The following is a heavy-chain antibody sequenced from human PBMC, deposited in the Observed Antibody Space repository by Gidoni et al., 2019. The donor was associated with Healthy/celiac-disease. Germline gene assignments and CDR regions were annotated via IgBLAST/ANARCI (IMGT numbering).Heavy chain of an antibody. CDR2: IYYSGST. Sequence: QLQLQESVTGLVTPSETLSPTCTFSVGSISSSSYYWGWIRQPPGKGLEWIGSIYYSGSTYYNPSLKSRVTISVDTSKNQFSLKLSSVTAADTAVYYCARVAAAGLLWGQGTLVTVSS. V-gene: IGHV4-39*01. CDR1: VGSISSSSYY. D-gene: IGHD6-13*01. CDR3: ARVAAAGLL. J-gene: IGHJ4*02.